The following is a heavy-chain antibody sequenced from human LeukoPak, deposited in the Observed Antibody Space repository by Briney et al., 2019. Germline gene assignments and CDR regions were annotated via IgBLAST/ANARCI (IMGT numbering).Heavy chain of an antibody. J-gene: IGHJ4*02. CDR1: GGSISSYY. D-gene: IGHD3-10*01. CDR2: TYYSGST. Sequence: SETLSLTCTVSGGSISSYYWSWIRQPPGKGLEWIGYTYYSGSTNYNPSLKSRVTISVDTSKNQFSLKLSSVTAADTAVYYCARGRYYGSGSYFYYWGQGTLVTVSS. V-gene: IGHV4-59*01. CDR3: ARGRYYGSGSYFYY.